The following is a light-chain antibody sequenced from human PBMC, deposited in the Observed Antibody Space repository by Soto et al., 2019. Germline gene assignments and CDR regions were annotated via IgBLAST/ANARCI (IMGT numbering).Light chain of an antibody. V-gene: IGLV2-8*01. CDR1: SSDVGAYNY. CDR2: EVS. J-gene: IGLJ1*01. Sequence: QSALTQPPSASGSPGQSVTISCTGSSSDVGAYNYVSWYQQHPGKAPKVMIYEVSKRPSGVPDRFSGSKSGNTASLTVSGLQAEDEADYYCSAYAVSNDLFFGTGNKVTVL. CDR3: SAYAVSNDLF.